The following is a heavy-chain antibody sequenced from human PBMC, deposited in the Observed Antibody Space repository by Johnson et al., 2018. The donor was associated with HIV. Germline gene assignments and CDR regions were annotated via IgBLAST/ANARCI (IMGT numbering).Heavy chain of an antibody. D-gene: IGHD2-15*01. J-gene: IGHJ3*02. CDR1: GFTFSNYA. CDR2: MSSAGFNT. Sequence: QVQLVESGGGVVQPGRSLRLSCAASGFTFSNYAVHWVRQAPGQGLEWVAVMSSAGFNTYYADYVKGPSTVSINNSTNTLYLQMNSLRAEDTAVYYCARDQSGIVVVVAASEAFDIWGQGTMVTVSS. V-gene: IGHV3-30-3*01. CDR3: ARDQSGIVVVVAASEAFDI.